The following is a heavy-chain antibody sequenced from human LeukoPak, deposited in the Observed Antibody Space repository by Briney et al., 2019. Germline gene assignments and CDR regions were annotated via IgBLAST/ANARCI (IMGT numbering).Heavy chain of an antibody. Sequence: GGSLRLSCAASGFIFGHYAVHWVRQAPGKGLEWVAVVRNDGGDKYYVDSVKGRFIVSRDNSKNTLYLQMNNLRPEDTAVYYCTRETESQLLSNPFHIWGQGTMVTVSS. CDR3: TRETESQLLSNPFHI. D-gene: IGHD4-23*01. CDR2: VRNDGGDK. CDR1: GFIFGHYA. J-gene: IGHJ3*02. V-gene: IGHV3-30-3*01.